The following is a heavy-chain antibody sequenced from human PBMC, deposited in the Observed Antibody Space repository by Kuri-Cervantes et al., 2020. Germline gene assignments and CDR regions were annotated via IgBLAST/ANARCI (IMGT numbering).Heavy chain of an antibody. CDR1: GFTFSSYS. J-gene: IGHJ3*02. Sequence: GESLKISCAASGFTFSSYSMNWVRQAPGKGLEWVSSISSSSSYIYYADSVKGRFTISRDNAKNSLYLQMNSLRAEDTAMYYCARYVDVEASCGDCDAFDIWGQGTMVTVSS. CDR2: ISSSSSYI. D-gene: IGHD2-21*02. CDR3: ARYVDVEASCGDCDAFDI. V-gene: IGHV3-21*04.